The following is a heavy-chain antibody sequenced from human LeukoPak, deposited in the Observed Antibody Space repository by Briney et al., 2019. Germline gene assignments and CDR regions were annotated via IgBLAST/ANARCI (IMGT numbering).Heavy chain of an antibody. CDR1: GYTFSSHW. Sequence: GGSLRLSCAASGYTFSSHWMHWVRQAPGKGLVWVARIHSDGSITSYADSVEGRFTVSRDNAKNTLYLQMNSLRGDDTAVYYCARDRTTVTVFDYWGQGTLVTVSS. J-gene: IGHJ4*02. V-gene: IGHV3-74*01. CDR3: ARDRTTVTVFDY. CDR2: IHSDGSIT. D-gene: IGHD4-17*01.